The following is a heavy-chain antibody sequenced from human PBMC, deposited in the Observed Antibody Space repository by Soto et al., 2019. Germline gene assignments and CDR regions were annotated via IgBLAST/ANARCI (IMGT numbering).Heavy chain of an antibody. J-gene: IGHJ6*02. Sequence: ASVKVSCKASGGTFSSYAISWVRQAPGQGLEWMGGIIPIFGTANYAQKFQGRVTITADESTSTAYMELSSLRSEDTAVYYCARGNPAGDILTDYYYYGMDVWGQGTTVTVSS. CDR3: ARGNPAGDILTDYYYYGMDV. V-gene: IGHV1-69*13. CDR2: IIPIFGTA. CDR1: GGTFSSYA. D-gene: IGHD3-9*01.